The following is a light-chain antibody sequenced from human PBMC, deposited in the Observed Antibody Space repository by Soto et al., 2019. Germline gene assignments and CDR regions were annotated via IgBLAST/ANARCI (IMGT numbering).Light chain of an antibody. CDR2: EGS. J-gene: IGLJ1*01. CDR3: CSYAGSSTSPYV. CDR1: SGDFGSHNL. Sequence: QSVLTQPASVSGSPGQSITISCTGTSGDFGSHNLVSWYQQHPGKAPKLMIYEGSKRPSGVSNRFSGSKSGNTASLTISGLQAEDEADYYCCSYAGSSTSPYVIGTGTKVTVL. V-gene: IGLV2-23*01.